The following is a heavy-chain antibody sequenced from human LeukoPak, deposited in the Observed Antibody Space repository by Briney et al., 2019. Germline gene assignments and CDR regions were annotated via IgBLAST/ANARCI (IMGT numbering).Heavy chain of an antibody. CDR2: ISWNSGSI. J-gene: IGHJ5*02. V-gene: IGHV3-9*01. CDR1: GFTFDDYA. CDR3: AKASQYSLSSNWFDP. D-gene: IGHD5-18*01. Sequence: PGRSLRLSCAASGFTFDDYAMHWVRQAPGKGLEWVSGISWNSGSIGYADSVKGRFTISRDNAKNSLYLQMNSLRAEDTALYYCAKASQYSLSSNWFDPWGQGTLVTVSS.